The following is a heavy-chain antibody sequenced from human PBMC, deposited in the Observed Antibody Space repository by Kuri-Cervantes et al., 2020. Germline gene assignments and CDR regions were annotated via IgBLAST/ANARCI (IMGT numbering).Heavy chain of an antibody. D-gene: IGHD5-18*01. Sequence: SVKVSCKASGGTFSSYAISWVRQAPGQGLEWMGGIIPIFGTANYAQKFQGRVTITADESTSTAYMELSSLRAEDTAVYYCAREWDPDTAMVNGGAFDIWGQGTMVTVSS. CDR1: GGTFSSYA. CDR3: AREWDPDTAMVNGGAFDI. CDR2: IIPIFGTA. J-gene: IGHJ3*02. V-gene: IGHV1-69*13.